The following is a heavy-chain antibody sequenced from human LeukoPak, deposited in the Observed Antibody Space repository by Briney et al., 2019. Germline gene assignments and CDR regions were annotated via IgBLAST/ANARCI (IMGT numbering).Heavy chain of an antibody. CDR2: INPNSGGT. CDR1: GYTFSGYY. J-gene: IGHJ4*02. Sequence: ASVKVSCKAFGYTFSGYYVHWVRQAPGQGLEWMGWINPNSGGTNYAQKFQGRVTMTRDTSISTAYMELSRLRSDDTAVYYCARDPGGSSLAYFDYWGQGTLVTVSS. D-gene: IGHD6-6*01. V-gene: IGHV1-2*02. CDR3: ARDPGGSSLAYFDY.